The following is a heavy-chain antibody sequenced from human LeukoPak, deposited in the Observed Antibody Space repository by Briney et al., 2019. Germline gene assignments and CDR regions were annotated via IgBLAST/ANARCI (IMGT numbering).Heavy chain of an antibody. CDR1: GFTVRSNY. CDR3: ARNSPHSSPFYFDY. J-gene: IGHJ4*02. D-gene: IGHD6-19*01. V-gene: IGHV3-66*01. Sequence: PGGSLRLSCAASGFTVRSNYMSWVRQAPGKGLEWVSVIYSGGSTYHADSVKGRFTISRDDSKNTLFLQMNSLRAEDTAVYYCARNSPHSSPFYFDYWGQGTLVTVSS. CDR2: IYSGGST.